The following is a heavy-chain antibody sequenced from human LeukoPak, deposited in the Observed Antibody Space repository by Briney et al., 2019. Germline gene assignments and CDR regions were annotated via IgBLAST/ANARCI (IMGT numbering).Heavy chain of an antibody. Sequence: SETLSLTCTVSGGSISSYYWSWIRQPPGKGLEWIGYIYYIGSTNYNPSLKSRVTISVDTSKNQFSLKLSSVTAADTAVYYCASGYNYGSLDYWGRGTLVTVSS. J-gene: IGHJ4*02. CDR2: IYYIGST. V-gene: IGHV4-59*01. CDR1: GGSISSYY. D-gene: IGHD5-18*01. CDR3: ASGYNYGSLDY.